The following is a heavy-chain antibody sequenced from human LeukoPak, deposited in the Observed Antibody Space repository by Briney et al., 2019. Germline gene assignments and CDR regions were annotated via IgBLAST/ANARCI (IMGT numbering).Heavy chain of an antibody. CDR3: ARVNVRGSGGSHHFDY. D-gene: IGHD3-10*02. CDR1: GGTFSSYA. Sequence: SVKVSCKASGGTFSSYAISWVRQAPGQGLEWMGGIIPIFGTANYAQKFQGRVTITADESTSTAYMELSSLRSEDTAVYYCARVNVRGSGGSHHFDYWGQGTLVTVSS. CDR2: IIPIFGTA. J-gene: IGHJ4*02. V-gene: IGHV1-69*01.